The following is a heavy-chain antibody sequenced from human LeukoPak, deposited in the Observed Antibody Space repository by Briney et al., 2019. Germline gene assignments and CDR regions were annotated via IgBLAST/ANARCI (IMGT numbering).Heavy chain of an antibody. Sequence: GGSLRLSCAASGSSFNSDWMDWVRQAPGKGLEWVANIKHDESEKNYLDSVKGRFTISRDNAQNSLYLQMNGLRVEDTAVYYCARGHYGLDVWGQGTTVTVSS. CDR1: GSSFNSDW. CDR3: ARGHYGLDV. J-gene: IGHJ6*02. V-gene: IGHV3-7*01. CDR2: IKHDESEK.